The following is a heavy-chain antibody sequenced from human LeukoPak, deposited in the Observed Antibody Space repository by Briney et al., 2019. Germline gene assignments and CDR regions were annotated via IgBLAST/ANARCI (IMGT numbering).Heavy chain of an antibody. J-gene: IGHJ4*02. CDR1: GGSISSSSYY. D-gene: IGHD3-22*01. Sequence: SETLSLTCTVSGGSISSSSYYWGWIRQPPGKGLEWIGSIYYSGSTYYNPSLKSRVTISVDTSKNQFSLKLSSVTAADTAVYYCARALPSHLGDSSGYYPRDYFDYWGQGTLVTVSS. CDR3: ARALPSHLGDSSGYYPRDYFDY. V-gene: IGHV4-39*07. CDR2: IYYSGST.